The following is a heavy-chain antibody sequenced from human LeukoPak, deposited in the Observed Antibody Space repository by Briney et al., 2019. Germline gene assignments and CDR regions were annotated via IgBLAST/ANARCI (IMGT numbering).Heavy chain of an antibody. V-gene: IGHV3-7*03. CDR3: ANDFDY. J-gene: IGHJ4*02. D-gene: IGHD3-16*01. CDR2: INQDGGEK. CDR1: GFTFSTYW. Sequence: GGSLRLSCAASGFTFSTYWMSWVRQAPGKGLEWVANINQDGGEKYYVDSVKGRFTISRDNAKNSLYLQMNSLRAEDTALYYCANDFDYWGQGTLVTVSS.